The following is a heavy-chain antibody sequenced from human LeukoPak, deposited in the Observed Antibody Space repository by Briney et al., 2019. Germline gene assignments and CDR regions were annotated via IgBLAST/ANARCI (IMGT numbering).Heavy chain of an antibody. J-gene: IGHJ4*02. CDR2: IYYSGST. CDR1: GGSISSGGYY. Sequence: PSETLSLTCTVSGGSISSGGYYWSWIRQHPGKGLEWIGYIYYSGSTYYNPSLKSRVTISVDTSKNQFSLKLSSVTAADTAVYYCAREGDYYDSSGYQHDTSYYFDYWGQGALVTVSS. CDR3: AREGDYYDSSGYQHDTSYYFDY. V-gene: IGHV4-31*03. D-gene: IGHD3-22*01.